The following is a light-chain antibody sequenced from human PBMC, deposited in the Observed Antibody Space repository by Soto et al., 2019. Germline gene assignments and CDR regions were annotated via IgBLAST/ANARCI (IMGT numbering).Light chain of an antibody. CDR2: GAS. CDR3: QQYGISIT. Sequence: ESVLTQSPGTLSLSPGERATLSCRAGQSITTNYLAWYQQRFGQAPRLLIHGASSRAAGIPDRFSGSWSGTDFTHTISRLEPEEFAVYYCQQYGISITCGQGTRLEIK. J-gene: IGKJ5*01. CDR1: QSITTNY. V-gene: IGKV3-20*01.